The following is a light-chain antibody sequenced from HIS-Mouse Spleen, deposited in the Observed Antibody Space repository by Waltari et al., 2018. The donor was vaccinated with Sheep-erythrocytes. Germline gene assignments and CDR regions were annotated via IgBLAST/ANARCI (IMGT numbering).Light chain of an antibody. CDR3: CSYAGSYNHV. Sequence: QSALTQPRSVSGSPGQSVTISCTGTSSDVGGYNYVSYSQQHPGKAPKLMIYDVSKRPSGVPDRFSGSKPGNTASLTISGLQAEDEADYYCCSYAGSYNHVFATGTKVTVL. V-gene: IGLV2-11*01. CDR2: DVS. J-gene: IGLJ1*01. CDR1: SSDVGGYNY.